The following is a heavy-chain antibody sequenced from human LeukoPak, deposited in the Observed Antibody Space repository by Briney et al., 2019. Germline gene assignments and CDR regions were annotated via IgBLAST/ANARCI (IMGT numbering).Heavy chain of an antibody. V-gene: IGHV3-11*01. J-gene: IGHJ6*02. CDR3: ASNLAANYHFYYGIDV. Sequence: PGGSLRLSCAASGFTFSDYYMSWIHQAPGEGLEWVSFINSGGSSIHYVDSVKGRFTISRDNAKNSLYLQMSSLRAEDTAVYYCASNLAANYHFYYGIDVWGQGTTVTVSS. D-gene: IGHD1-26*01. CDR2: INSGGSSI. CDR1: GFTFSDYY.